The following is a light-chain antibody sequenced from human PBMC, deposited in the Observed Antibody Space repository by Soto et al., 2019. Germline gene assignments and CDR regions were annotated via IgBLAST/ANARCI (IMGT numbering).Light chain of an antibody. CDR3: GTWDSSLSVV. CDR1: SSNIGNNY. V-gene: IGLV1-51*01. J-gene: IGLJ2*01. Sequence: QSVLTQPPSVSAAPGQTVTISCCGSSSNIGNNYVSWYQQLPGTAPKLLIYDNNKRPSGIPDRFSGSKSGTSATLGITGLQTGDEADYYCGTWDSSLSVVFGGGTKLTVL. CDR2: DNN.